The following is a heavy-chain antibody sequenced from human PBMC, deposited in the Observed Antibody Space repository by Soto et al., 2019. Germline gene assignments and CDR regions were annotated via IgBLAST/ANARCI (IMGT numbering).Heavy chain of an antibody. V-gene: IGHV1-69*12. D-gene: IGHD2-15*01. J-gene: IGHJ6*02. CDR3: ARAADCSGGSCYSPPYYYYYGMDV. CDR1: GGTFSSYA. CDR2: IIPIFGTA. Sequence: QVQLVQSGAEVKKPGSSVKVSCKASGGTFSSYAISWVRQAPGQGLEWMGGIIPIFGTANYAQKFQGRVTITADESTSTAYMELSSLRSEDTAVYYCARAADCSGGSCYSPPYYYYYGMDVWGQGTTLTVSS.